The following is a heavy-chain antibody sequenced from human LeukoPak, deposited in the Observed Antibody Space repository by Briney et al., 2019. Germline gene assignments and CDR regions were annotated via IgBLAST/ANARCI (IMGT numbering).Heavy chain of an antibody. J-gene: IGHJ4*02. CDR3: ARETAELGRSFDY. CDR2: IHTSGST. Sequence: SETLSLTCTVSGDSISSYYWSWIRQPAGKGLEWIGRIHTSGSTNHNPSLTCRVTMSVDTSKNQFSLKLTSVTAADTAVYYCARETAELGRSFDYWGQGAQVTVSS. CDR1: GDSISSYY. D-gene: IGHD6-6*01. V-gene: IGHV4-4*07.